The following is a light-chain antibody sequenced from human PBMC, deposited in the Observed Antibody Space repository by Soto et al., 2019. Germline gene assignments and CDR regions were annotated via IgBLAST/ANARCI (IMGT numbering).Light chain of an antibody. CDR3: AAWDDGRDGFWV. V-gene: IGLV1-44*01. CDR2: SNN. Sequence: QSVLTQPPSASGTPGQRVTISCSGSSSNIGSNTVNWYQQLPGTAPKLLIYSNNQRPSGVPDRFSGSKSGASASLAISGLQCEDEADYYCAAWDDGRDGFWVFGGGTKVTVL. J-gene: IGLJ3*02. CDR1: SSNIGSNT.